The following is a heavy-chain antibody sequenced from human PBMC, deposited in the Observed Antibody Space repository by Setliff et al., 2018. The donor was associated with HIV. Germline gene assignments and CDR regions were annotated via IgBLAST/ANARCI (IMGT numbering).Heavy chain of an antibody. CDR1: GGFISSSSYY. Sequence: PSETLSLTCTVSGGFISSSSYYWGWIRQPTGKGLEWIGSIYYSGGTYCNPSLKSRVTVSVDTSKNQFSLKRNSVTAADTAVYYCARIGEWELIKVRAFDIWGQGTMVTVS. J-gene: IGHJ3*02. D-gene: IGHD1-26*01. CDR3: ARIGEWELIKVRAFDI. CDR2: IYYSGGT. V-gene: IGHV4-39*07.